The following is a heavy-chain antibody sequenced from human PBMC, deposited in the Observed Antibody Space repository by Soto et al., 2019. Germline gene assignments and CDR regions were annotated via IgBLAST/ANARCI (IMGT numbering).Heavy chain of an antibody. CDR1: GYTFTSYF. CDR2: INPTGGAT. J-gene: IGHJ4*02. D-gene: IGHD4-4*01. Sequence: QVQLVQSGAGVKKPGASVRVSCKASGYTFTSYFIYWVRLAPGQGLEWMGFINPTGGATRYAQKFQGRVTLTRDTSTSTVYMELSSLRSEDTAVYYCARDSPVSHFFDYWGQGTLVTVSS. CDR3: ARDSPVSHFFDY. V-gene: IGHV1-46*03.